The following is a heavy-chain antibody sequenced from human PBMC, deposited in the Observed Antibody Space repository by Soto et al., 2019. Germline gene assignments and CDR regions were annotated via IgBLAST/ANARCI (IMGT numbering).Heavy chain of an antibody. CDR1: GFTFSSYA. CDR3: ARGDSGWYSSYFDY. Sequence: QVQLVDSGGGVVQPGRSLRLSCAASGFTFSSYAMHWVRQAPGKGLEWVAVISYDGSNKYYADSVKGRFTISRDNSKNTLYLQMNCLRPEDTAVYYCARGDSGWYSSYFDYWGQGTLVTVSS. D-gene: IGHD6-19*01. J-gene: IGHJ4*02. CDR2: ISYDGSNK. V-gene: IGHV3-30-3*01.